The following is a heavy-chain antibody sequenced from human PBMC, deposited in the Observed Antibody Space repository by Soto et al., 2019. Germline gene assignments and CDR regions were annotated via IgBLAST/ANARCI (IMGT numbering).Heavy chain of an antibody. CDR2: IRGDLVTT. J-gene: IGHJ4*02. CDR3: VKEGKMGVEGFDF. V-gene: IGHV3-23*01. CDR1: GFTFSDHA. D-gene: IGHD1-26*01. Sequence: GGSLRLSCATSGFTFSDHAMHWVRQAPGGGLEWVSGIRGDLVTTPYADSVKGRFTISRDNSKNTLYLQMISRRAEDTAIYYCVKEGKMGVEGFDFWGQGTLVTVSS.